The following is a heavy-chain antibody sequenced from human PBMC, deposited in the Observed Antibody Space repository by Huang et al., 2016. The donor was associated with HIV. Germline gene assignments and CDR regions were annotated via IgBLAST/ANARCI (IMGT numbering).Heavy chain of an antibody. CDR3: ARHREGPVAYYSGWGSHLNYMDV. D-gene: IGHD3-10*01. CDR1: GGSIRSSDYH. CDR2: IYYKGRT. Sequence: QLLLQESGPGLVKPSEALALTCAVSGGSIRSSDYHWGWIRQPPGKGLEGIGSIYYKGRTHFSPSLKSRVTMAVDTSKNLFFLNLTSMTAADTAVYYCARHREGPVAYYSGWGSHLNYMDVWGRGRTVVVSS. V-gene: IGHV4-39*01. J-gene: IGHJ6*03.